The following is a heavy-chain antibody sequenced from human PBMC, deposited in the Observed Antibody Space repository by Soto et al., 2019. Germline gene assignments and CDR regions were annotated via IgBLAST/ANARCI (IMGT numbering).Heavy chain of an antibody. V-gene: IGHV3-23*01. CDR2: ISGSGGST. D-gene: IGHD2-15*01. CDR1: GFTFSSYA. CDR3: ARDLAGYFIGGSCYYNHGMDV. Sequence: PGGSLRLSCAASGFTFSSYAMSWVRQAPGKGLEWVSAISGSGGSTYYADSVKGRFTISRDNSKNTLYLQMNSLRAEDTAVYYCARDLAGYFIGGSCYYNHGMDVWGQGTTVTVSS. J-gene: IGHJ6*02.